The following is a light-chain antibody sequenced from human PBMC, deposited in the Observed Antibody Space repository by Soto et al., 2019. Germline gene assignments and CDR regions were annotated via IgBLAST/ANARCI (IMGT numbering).Light chain of an antibody. CDR3: QQYDSYPLT. V-gene: IGKV1-5*01. CDR2: DAS. CDR1: QSISSW. Sequence: DIQMTPSPSTLSASVGDRVTITCRASQSISSWLAWYQQKPGKAPKLLIYDASSLDSGVPSRFSGSGSGTEFTLTITSLQPDDFASYYCQQYDSYPLTFGGGTRVEIK. J-gene: IGKJ4*01.